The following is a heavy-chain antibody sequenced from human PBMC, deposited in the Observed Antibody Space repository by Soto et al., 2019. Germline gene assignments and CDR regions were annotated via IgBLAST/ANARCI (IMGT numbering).Heavy chain of an antibody. V-gene: IGHV4-34*01. CDR1: GGSFSGYY. J-gene: IGHJ4*02. Sequence: SETLSLTCAVYGGSFSGYYWSWIRQPPGKGLEWIGEINHSGSTNYNPPLKSRVTISVDTSKNQFSLKLSSVTAADTAVYYCASSRVATINFDYWGQGTLVTVSS. D-gene: IGHD5-12*01. CDR2: INHSGST. CDR3: ASSRVATINFDY.